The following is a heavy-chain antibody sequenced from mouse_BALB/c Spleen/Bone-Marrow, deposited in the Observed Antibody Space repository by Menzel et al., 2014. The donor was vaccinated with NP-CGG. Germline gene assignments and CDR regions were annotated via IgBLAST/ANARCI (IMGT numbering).Heavy chain of an antibody. CDR1: GFDFSRYW. CDR2: INPDSSTI. Sequence: EVKLMESGGGLVQPGGSLKLSCAASGFDFSRYWMSWVRQAPGKGLEWIGEINPDSSTINYTPSRKDKFIISRDNAKNTLYLQMSKVRSGDTALYYCARLSYYGRFAYWGQGTLVTVSA. V-gene: IGHV4-1*02. D-gene: IGHD1-1*01. J-gene: IGHJ3*01. CDR3: ARLSYYGRFAY.